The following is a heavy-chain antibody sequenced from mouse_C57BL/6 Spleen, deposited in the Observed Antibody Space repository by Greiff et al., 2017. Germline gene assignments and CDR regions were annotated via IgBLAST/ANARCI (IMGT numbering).Heavy chain of an antibody. Sequence: VKLQESGPELVKPGASVKISCKASGYAFSSSWMNWVKQRPGKGLEWIGRIYPGDGDTNYNGKLKGKATLTADKSSSTAYMQLSSLTSEDSAVYFCAKTHYYAMDYWGQGTSVTVSS. CDR1: GYAFSSSW. J-gene: IGHJ4*01. CDR2: IYPGDGDT. CDR3: AKTHYYAMDY. V-gene: IGHV1-82*01.